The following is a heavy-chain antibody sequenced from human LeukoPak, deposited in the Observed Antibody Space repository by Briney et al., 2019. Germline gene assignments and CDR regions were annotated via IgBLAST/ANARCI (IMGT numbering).Heavy chain of an antibody. Sequence: SETLSLTCTVSGDSISKSNYYWGWIRQPPGKDLECIGTIYYSGRTYYNPSLTSRVTLSVDTSKNQFSLKLNSVTAADTAVYYCASCYYGSGSYYRDMDAFDIWGQGTMVTVSS. CDR2: IYYSGRT. CDR3: ASCYYGSGSYYRDMDAFDI. CDR1: GDSISKSNYY. V-gene: IGHV4-39*07. J-gene: IGHJ3*02. D-gene: IGHD3-10*01.